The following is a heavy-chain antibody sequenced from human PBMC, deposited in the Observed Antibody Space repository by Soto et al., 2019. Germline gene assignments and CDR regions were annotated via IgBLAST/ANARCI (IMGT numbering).Heavy chain of an antibody. Sequence: QLQLQESGPGLVKPSETLSLTCTVSGGSIISSSYYWGWIRQPPGKGLEWIGSIYYSGSTYYNPSLKSRVTISVDTSKNQFSLKLSSVTAADTAVYYCARWAAAGTKRGAYYYYGMDVWGQGTTVTVSS. D-gene: IGHD6-13*01. J-gene: IGHJ6*02. CDR2: IYYSGST. CDR3: ARWAAAGTKRGAYYYYGMDV. CDR1: GGSIISSSYY. V-gene: IGHV4-39*01.